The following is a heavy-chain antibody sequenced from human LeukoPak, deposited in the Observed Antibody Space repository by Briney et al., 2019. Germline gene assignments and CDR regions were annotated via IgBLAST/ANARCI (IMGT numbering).Heavy chain of an antibody. CDR2: ITDSGGST. D-gene: IGHD2-15*01. V-gene: IGHV3-23*01. CDR1: GFTFSSYG. J-gene: IGHJ4*02. Sequence: GGSLRLSCAASGFTFSSYGMAWVRQAPGKGLEWVSAITDSGGSTYYTDPVKGGFTISRDDSENTLFLQMNNLRGEDTAIYYCARCSGDTCYSRPPDYWGQGILVTVSS. CDR3: ARCSGDTCYSRPPDY.